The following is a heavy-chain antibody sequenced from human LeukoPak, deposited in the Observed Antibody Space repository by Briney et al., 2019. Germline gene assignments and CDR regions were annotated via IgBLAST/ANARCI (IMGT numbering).Heavy chain of an antibody. J-gene: IGHJ5*02. CDR1: GGSISSYY. CDR2: IYTSGST. CDR3: ARLWMFPYYYENNGQRNWFDP. D-gene: IGHD3-22*01. V-gene: IGHV4-4*07. Sequence: SETLSLTCTVSGGSISSYYWSWIRQPAGKGLEWIGRIYTSGSTYYNPSLKGRVTISVDTSKNQFSLKLSSVTAADTAVYYCARLWMFPYYYENNGQRNWFDPWGQGTLVTVSS.